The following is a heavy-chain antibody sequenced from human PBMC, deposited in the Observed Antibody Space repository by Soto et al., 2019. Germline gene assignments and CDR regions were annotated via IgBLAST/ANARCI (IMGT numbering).Heavy chain of an antibody. Sequence: GGSLRLSCAASGFTFSSYAMSWVRQAPGKGLEWVSAISGSGGGTFYADCVKGRFTISRDNSKNTLYLQMNSLSAEDTAIYYCAKGSSSSCYSPSDYWGQGTLVTVSS. CDR1: GFTFSSYA. CDR2: ISGSGGGT. D-gene: IGHD2-2*01. J-gene: IGHJ4*02. CDR3: AKGSSSSCYSPSDY. V-gene: IGHV3-23*01.